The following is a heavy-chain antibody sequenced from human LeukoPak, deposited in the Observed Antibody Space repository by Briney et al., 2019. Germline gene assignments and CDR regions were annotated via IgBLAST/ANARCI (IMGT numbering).Heavy chain of an antibody. J-gene: IGHJ4*02. V-gene: IGHV4-4*02. CDR3: ATSMVMNHYCFDY. CDR2: IYHSGST. CDR1: GGSMSSTKW. Sequence: PSGTLSLTCAVSGGSMSSTKWWSWVRQPPRKGLEWIGEIYHSGSTNYNPSLKSRLTISVDKSKNQVSLNLTSVTAADTAVYYCATSMVMNHYCFDYWAQGTLVTVSS. D-gene: IGHD1-14*01.